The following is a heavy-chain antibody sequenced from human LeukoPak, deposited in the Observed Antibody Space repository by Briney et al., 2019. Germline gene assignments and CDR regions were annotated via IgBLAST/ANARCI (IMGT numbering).Heavy chain of an antibody. CDR3: AREGGPYRPLDY. V-gene: IGHV4-39*07. J-gene: IGHJ4*02. CDR2: IYYSGST. CDR1: GGSIYSSSYY. Sequence: PSETLSLTCTVSGGSIYSSSYYWGWIRQPPGKGLEWIGCIYYSGSTFYNPSLESRVTMSVDMSENHISLKLTSVTAADTAVYYCAREGGPYRPLDYSGQGTLVTVSS.